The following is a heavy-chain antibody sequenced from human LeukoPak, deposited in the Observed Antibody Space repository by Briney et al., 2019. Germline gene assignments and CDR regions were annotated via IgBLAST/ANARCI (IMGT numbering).Heavy chain of an antibody. CDR3: AQRAYCSGASCYHHFDY. CDR1: GFTFSSYS. CDR2: ISSSSSYI. D-gene: IGHD2-15*01. Sequence: PGGSLRLSCAASGFTFSSYSMTWVRQAPGKGLEWVSSISSSSSYIYYADSVKGRFTISRDNAKNSLYLQMNSLRAEDTAVYYCAQRAYCSGASCYHHFDYWGQGTLVTVSS. J-gene: IGHJ4*02. V-gene: IGHV3-21*04.